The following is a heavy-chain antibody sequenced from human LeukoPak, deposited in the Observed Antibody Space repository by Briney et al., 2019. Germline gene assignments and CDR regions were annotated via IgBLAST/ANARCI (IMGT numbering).Heavy chain of an antibody. J-gene: IGHJ4*02. CDR3: AKDLTGGSGGSCYSPDY. CDR2: ISSSSSYI. D-gene: IGHD2-15*01. Sequence: GGSLRLSCAASGFTLSDYYMSWVRQAPGKGLEWVSSISSSSSYIYYADSAKGRFTISRDNAKNTLYLQMNSLRAADTGVYYCAKDLTGGSGGSCYSPDYWGQGTLVTVSS. CDR1: GFTLSDYY. V-gene: IGHV3-21*01.